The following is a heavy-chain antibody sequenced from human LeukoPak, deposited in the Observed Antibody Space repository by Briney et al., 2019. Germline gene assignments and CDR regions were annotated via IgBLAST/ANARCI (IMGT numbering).Heavy chain of an antibody. J-gene: IGHJ4*02. Sequence: GGSLRLSCAASGFTFSSYSMNWVRQAPGKGLEWVSSISSSSSYIYYADSVKGRFTISRDNAKNSLYLQMNSLRAEDTAVYCCASENTMVRGNDYWGQGTLVTVSS. CDR2: ISSSSSYI. CDR1: GFTFSSYS. CDR3: ASENTMVRGNDY. V-gene: IGHV3-21*01. D-gene: IGHD3-10*01.